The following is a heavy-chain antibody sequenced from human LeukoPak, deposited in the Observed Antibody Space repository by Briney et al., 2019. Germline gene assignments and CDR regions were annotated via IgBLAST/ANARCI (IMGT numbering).Heavy chain of an antibody. D-gene: IGHD7-27*01. J-gene: IGHJ3*02. CDR3: ARQTGDDALDI. V-gene: IGHV1-2*02. Sequence: ASVKVSCKASGYTLTGHYIHWVRQAPGQGLEWMGWISPHSGFTMYPQRFQGRVTMTTDTSISTASLEVRRLRSDDTAAYYCARQTGDDALDIWGQGTMITVYS. CDR2: ISPHSGFT. CDR1: GYTLTGHY.